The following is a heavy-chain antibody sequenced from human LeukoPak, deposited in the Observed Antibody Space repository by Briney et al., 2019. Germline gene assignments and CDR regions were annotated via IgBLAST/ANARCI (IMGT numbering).Heavy chain of an antibody. CDR1: AYTFTGYY. Sequence: ASVKVSCKASAYTFTGYYMHWVRQGPGQGLEWMGGINPNSGGTNYAQKFQGRVTMTRDTSISTAYMELSRLRSDDTAVYYCARDRKAKNYYYGSGTIPPLIIDYWGQGTLVTVSS. D-gene: IGHD3-10*01. J-gene: IGHJ4*02. V-gene: IGHV1-2*02. CDR3: ARDRKAKNYYYGSGTIPPLIIDY. CDR2: INPNSGGT.